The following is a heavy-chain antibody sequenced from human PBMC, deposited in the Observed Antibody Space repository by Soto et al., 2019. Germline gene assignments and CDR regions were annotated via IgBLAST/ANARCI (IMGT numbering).Heavy chain of an antibody. Sequence: GGSLRLSCAASGFTFSSYGMHWVRQAPGKGLEWVAVISYDGSNKYYADSVKGRFTISRDNSKNTLYLQMDSLRAEDAAVYYCAQDRRVTVGDYYYGMDVWGQGTTVTVSS. V-gene: IGHV3-30*18. J-gene: IGHJ6*02. CDR3: AQDRRVTVGDYYYGMDV. D-gene: IGHD3-16*01. CDR1: GFTFSSYG. CDR2: ISYDGSNK.